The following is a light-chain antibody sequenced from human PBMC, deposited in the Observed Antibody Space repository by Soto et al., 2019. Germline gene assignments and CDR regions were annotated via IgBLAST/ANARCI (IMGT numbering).Light chain of an antibody. CDR2: DVS. Sequence: QSALTQPASVSGSPGQSIAISCTGTSSDVGGYNYVSWYQLHPDKAPKLIIYDVSNRPSGVSNRFSGSKSGNTASLTISGLQPEDEADYYSQSYDSNLSGDYVFGTVTKVTVL. CDR1: SSDVGGYNY. V-gene: IGLV2-14*01. CDR3: QSYDSNLSGDYV. J-gene: IGLJ1*01.